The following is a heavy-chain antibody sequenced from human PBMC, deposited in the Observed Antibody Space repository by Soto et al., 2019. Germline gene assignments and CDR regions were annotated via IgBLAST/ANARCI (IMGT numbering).Heavy chain of an antibody. CDR1: GFTFDDYA. CDR3: AKDRGNSWLVLFDY. Sequence: PGGSLRLSCAASGFTFDDYAMHWGLQAPGKGLEWVSGISWNSGSIGYADSVKGRFTISRDNAKNSLYLQMNSLRAEDTALYYCAKDRGNSWLVLFDYWGQGTLVTVSS. J-gene: IGHJ4*02. D-gene: IGHD6-13*01. CDR2: ISWNSGSI. V-gene: IGHV3-9*01.